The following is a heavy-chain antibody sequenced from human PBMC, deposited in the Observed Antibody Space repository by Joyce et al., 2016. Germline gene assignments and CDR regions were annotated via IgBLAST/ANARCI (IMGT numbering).Heavy chain of an antibody. CDR2: ISREKTYI. V-gene: IGHV3-21*01. CDR3: ARDVLTTVTKAYGY. D-gene: IGHD4-11*01. CDR1: GFIFSSYS. Sequence: EVQLVESGGGLVKPGESLRLSCTASGFIFSSYSMTWVRQAPGKGLEWVSSISREKTYIYHADAVKGRFTISRDNARNALYLQMNSLRAEDTAVYYCARDVLTTVTKAYGYWGQGTLVAVSS. J-gene: IGHJ4*02.